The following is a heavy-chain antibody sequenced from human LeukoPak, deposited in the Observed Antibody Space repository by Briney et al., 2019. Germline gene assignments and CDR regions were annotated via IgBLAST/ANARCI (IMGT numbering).Heavy chain of an antibody. J-gene: IGHJ4*02. V-gene: IGHV3-11*01. CDR1: GFSLSDYY. D-gene: IGHD3-16*01. CDR3: ARGRRGSYYTFQV. Sequence: PGGSLRLSCAVSGFSLSDYYMNWVRQAPGKGLEWVSYVTSTGRSTNYADSVKGRFTISRDSAKNSVSLQQSSLTEEDTPVYYCARGRRGSYYTFQVWGQGTLVSVSS. CDR2: VTSTGRST.